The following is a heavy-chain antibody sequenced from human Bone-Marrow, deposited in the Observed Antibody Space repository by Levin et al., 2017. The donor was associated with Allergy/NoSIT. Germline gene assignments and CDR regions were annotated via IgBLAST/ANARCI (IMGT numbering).Heavy chain of an antibody. CDR3: ARGGGSASWLVDY. V-gene: IGHV3-48*04. J-gene: IGHJ4*02. CDR2: ITRDTATT. Sequence: GGSLRLSCAASGFTFSSYTMNWVRQAPGKGLEWISFITRDTATTYYTDSVKGRFTISRDNAENSLYLQMNSLRVEDTAVYYCARGGGSASWLVDYWGQGTLVTVSS. CDR1: GFTFSSYT. D-gene: IGHD2-15*01.